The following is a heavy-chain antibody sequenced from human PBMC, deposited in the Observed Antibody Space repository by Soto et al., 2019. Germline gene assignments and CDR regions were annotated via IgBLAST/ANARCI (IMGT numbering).Heavy chain of an antibody. D-gene: IGHD5-18*01. V-gene: IGHV4-39*01. J-gene: IGHJ6*03. CDR3: ARHHTESSYYFYMDV. Sequence: SETLSLTCTVSGGSISSSKQYWGFIRQPPGKGLEWIGTVYYSGTTYYNPSLKSRVTISVDASKNQFSLELRYVTAADTALYYCARHHTESSYYFYMDVWGKGTTVTVSS. CDR2: VYYSGTT. CDR1: GGSISSSKQY.